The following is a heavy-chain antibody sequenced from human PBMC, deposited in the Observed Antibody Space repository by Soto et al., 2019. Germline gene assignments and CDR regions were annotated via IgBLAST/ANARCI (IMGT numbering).Heavy chain of an antibody. V-gene: IGHV4-30-4*08. J-gene: IGHJ4*02. CDR1: GGSVSSANSY. Sequence: PSETLSLTCTVSGGSVSSANSYWTWIRQPPGKGLEWIGFISYSGSTSYDPSLKSRVAISLDTSKNQFSLEVTSVTAADTAIYYCASMTSVNSYDFDYWGQGTLVTVSS. CDR3: ASMTSVNSYDFDY. D-gene: IGHD4-17*01. CDR2: ISYSGST.